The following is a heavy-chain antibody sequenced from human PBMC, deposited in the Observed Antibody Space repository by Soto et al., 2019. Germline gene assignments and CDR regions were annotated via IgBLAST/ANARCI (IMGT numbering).Heavy chain of an antibody. CDR1: GFTFSSYA. CDR3: AKGLSGPAAILGQYNWFDP. D-gene: IGHD2-2*01. V-gene: IGHV3-23*01. Sequence: GGSLRLSCAASGFTFSSYAMSWVRQAPGKGLEWVSAISGSGGSTYYADSVKGRFTISRDNSKNTLYLQMNSLRAEDTAVYYCAKGLSGPAAILGQYNWFDPWGQGTLVTVSS. CDR2: ISGSGGST. J-gene: IGHJ5*02.